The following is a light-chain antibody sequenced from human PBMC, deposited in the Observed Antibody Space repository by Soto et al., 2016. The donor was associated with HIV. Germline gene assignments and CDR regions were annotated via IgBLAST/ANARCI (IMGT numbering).Light chain of an antibody. J-gene: IGKJ1*01. CDR2: AAS. V-gene: IGKV1-39*01. CDR3: QQSSRTPRT. CDR1: QSISTY. Sequence: DIQMTQSPSSLSLSIGDRVTITCRASQSISTYLNWYQQKPGRAPKLLISAASSLQSGVPSRFSGRGSGTDFTLTISSLQHDDLATYYCQQSSRTPRTFGQGTKVGNQT.